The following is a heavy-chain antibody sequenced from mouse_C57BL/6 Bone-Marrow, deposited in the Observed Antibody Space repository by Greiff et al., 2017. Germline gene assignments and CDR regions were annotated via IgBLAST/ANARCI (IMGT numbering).Heavy chain of an antibody. CDR1: GYSITSGYY. J-gene: IGHJ4*01. CDR2: ISYDGSN. V-gene: IGHV3-6*01. Sequence: EVKLQESGPGLVKPSQSLSLTCSVTGYSITSGYYWNWIRQFPGNKLEWMGYISYDGSNNYNPSLKNRISITRDTSKNQFFLKLNSVTTEDTATYYCARVTTVVAPYAMDYWGQGTSVTVSS. CDR3: ARVTTVVAPYAMDY. D-gene: IGHD1-1*01.